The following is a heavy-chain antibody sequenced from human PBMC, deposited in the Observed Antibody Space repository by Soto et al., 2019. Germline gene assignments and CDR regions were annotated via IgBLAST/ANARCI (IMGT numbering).Heavy chain of an antibody. J-gene: IGHJ5*02. CDR1: GFTFSSYS. CDR3: ARVRFLEWLPVWFDP. V-gene: IGHV3-21*01. CDR2: ISSSSSYI. Sequence: PGGSLRLSCAASGFTFSSYSMNWVRQAPGKGLEWVSSISSSSSYIYYADSVKGRFTISRDNAKNSLYLQMNSLRAEDTAVYYCARVRFLEWLPVWFDPWGQGTLVTSPQ. D-gene: IGHD3-3*01.